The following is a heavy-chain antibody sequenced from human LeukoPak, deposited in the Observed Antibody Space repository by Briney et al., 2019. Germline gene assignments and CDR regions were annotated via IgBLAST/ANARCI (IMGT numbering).Heavy chain of an antibody. Sequence: ASVKVSCTASGYTFTSYGINWVRQATGQGLKWMGWINPNSGNTGYAQKFQGRVTMTRNTSISTAYMELSSLRSEDTAVYYCANVDIVATMGEDIWGQGTMVTVSS. CDR3: ANVDIVATMGEDI. CDR2: INPNSGNT. CDR1: GYTFTSYG. D-gene: IGHD5-12*01. V-gene: IGHV1-8*01. J-gene: IGHJ3*02.